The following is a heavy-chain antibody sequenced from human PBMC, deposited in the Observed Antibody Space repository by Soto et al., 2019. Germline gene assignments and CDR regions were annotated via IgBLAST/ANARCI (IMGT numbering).Heavy chain of an antibody. V-gene: IGHV3-7*01. CDR1: GFTFCCFL. CDR3: ARATYNWNHEY. CDR2: INQDGSEK. J-gene: IGHJ4*02. Sequence: WGAPRLSPSAPGFTFCCFLMSWGPQFPGKGLEWVANINQDGSEKYYVDSVKGRFIISRDNAKNSLYLQMNRLGVDDTALYFCARATYNWNHEYWGQGTQVTVSS. D-gene: IGHD1-20*01.